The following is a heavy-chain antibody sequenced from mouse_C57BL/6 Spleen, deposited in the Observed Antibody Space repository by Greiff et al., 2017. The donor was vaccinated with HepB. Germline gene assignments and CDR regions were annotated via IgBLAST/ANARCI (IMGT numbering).Heavy chain of an antibody. Sequence: EVKLQESGPELVKPGASVKIPCKASGYTFTDYNMDWVKQSHGKSLEWIGDINPNNGGTIYNQKFKGKATLTVDKSSSTAYMELRSLTSEDTAVYYCARRGEYFYAMDYWGQGTSVTVSS. CDR1: GYTFTDYN. V-gene: IGHV1-18*01. CDR3: ARRGEYFYAMDY. CDR2: INPNNGGT. J-gene: IGHJ4*01.